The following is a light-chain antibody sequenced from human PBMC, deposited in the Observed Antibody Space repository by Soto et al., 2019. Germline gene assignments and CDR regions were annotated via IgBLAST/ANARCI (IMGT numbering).Light chain of an antibody. CDR2: EVS. J-gene: IGLJ2*01. CDR1: NSDVRIYDY. CDR3: GSYTATSPLVV. Sequence: QSALTQPASVSGSPGQSITISCTGANSDVRIYDYASWYQQPPGKAPKLIIYEVSNRPSGVSNRFSGFKSGNTASLTISGLQPEDEAVYYCGSYTATSPLVVFGGGTKLTVL. V-gene: IGLV2-14*01.